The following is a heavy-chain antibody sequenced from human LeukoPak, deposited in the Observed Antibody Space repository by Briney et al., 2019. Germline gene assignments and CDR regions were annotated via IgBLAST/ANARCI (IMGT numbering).Heavy chain of an antibody. CDR2: ISSNGGST. V-gene: IGHV3-64*01. J-gene: IGHJ6*03. Sequence: GGSLRLSCAASGFTFSSYAMHWVRQATGKGLEYVSAISSNGGSTYYANSVKGRFTISRDNSKNTLYLQMGSLRAEDMAVYYCATNTIFPGPYYMDVWGKGTTVTVSS. D-gene: IGHD3-3*01. CDR1: GFTFSSYA. CDR3: ATNTIFPGPYYMDV.